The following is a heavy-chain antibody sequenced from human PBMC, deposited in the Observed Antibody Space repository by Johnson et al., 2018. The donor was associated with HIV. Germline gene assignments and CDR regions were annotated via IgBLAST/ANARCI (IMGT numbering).Heavy chain of an antibody. D-gene: IGHD3-10*01. V-gene: IGHV3-74*02. J-gene: IGHJ3*02. CDR1: GFDFSSSW. CDR2: IRNDGSVT. Sequence: EVQLVESGGGLVQPGGSLRLSCAASGFDFSSSWMHWVRQAPGKGLVWVSRIRNDGSVTTYADSVKGRFFISSDNSKNALYLQMNSLRAEDTAVYYCTRGLDYYGRTGFRSASFDIWGQGTMVIVSP. CDR3: TRGLDYYGRTGFRSASFDI.